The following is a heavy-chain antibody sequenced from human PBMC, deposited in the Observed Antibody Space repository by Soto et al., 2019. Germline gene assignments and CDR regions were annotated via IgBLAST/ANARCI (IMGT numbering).Heavy chain of an antibody. Sequence: LSLTCTVSGGPISISTNYWGWVRQPPGKGLEWIGSIYYSGHTYYNPSLKSRATISVDTSKNQFSLRLTSVTAADTAVYYCARLGGYCSTTGCYGYYAMDVWGQGTTVTVSS. D-gene: IGHD2-2*01. CDR1: GGPISISTNY. V-gene: IGHV4-39*01. CDR2: IYYSGHT. CDR3: ARLGGYCSTTGCYGYYAMDV. J-gene: IGHJ6*02.